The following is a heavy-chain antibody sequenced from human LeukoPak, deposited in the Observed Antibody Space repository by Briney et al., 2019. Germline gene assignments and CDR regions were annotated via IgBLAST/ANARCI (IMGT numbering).Heavy chain of an antibody. D-gene: IGHD6-19*01. Sequence: GGSLRLSCAASGFTFSSYAMSWVRQAPGKGLEWVSGISGSGTSTYYADSAKGRFTISRDNSKNTLYLQMDSLRAEDTAVYYCAKARYNSGRYGLDPWGQGTLVTVSS. CDR1: GFTFSSYA. CDR3: AKARYNSGRYGLDP. V-gene: IGHV3-23*01. J-gene: IGHJ5*02. CDR2: ISGSGTST.